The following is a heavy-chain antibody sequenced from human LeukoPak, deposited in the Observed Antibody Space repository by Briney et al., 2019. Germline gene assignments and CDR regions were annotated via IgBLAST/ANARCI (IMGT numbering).Heavy chain of an antibody. CDR2: IDWDDDK. D-gene: IGHD4-17*01. V-gene: IGHV2-70*04. CDR1: GFSLTTSGIR. J-gene: IGHJ4*02. CDR3: ARLYGDFYFDY. Sequence: SGPALVNPTQTLTLICTFSGFSLTTSGIRVSWIRQPPGKALEWLAHIDWDDDKFYSTSLKTRLTLSKDTSKNQVVLTMTNMDPVDTATYYCARLYGDFYFDYWGQGTLVTVSS.